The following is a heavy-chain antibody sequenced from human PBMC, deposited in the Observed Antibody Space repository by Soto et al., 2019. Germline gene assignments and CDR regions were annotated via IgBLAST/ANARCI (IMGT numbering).Heavy chain of an antibody. CDR1: GFTFSSYA. V-gene: IGHV3-23*01. CDR2: ISGSGGST. J-gene: IGHJ3*02. Sequence: GGSLRLSCAASGFTFSSYAMSWVRQAPGKGLEWVSAISGSGGSTYYADSVKGRFTISRDNSKNTLYLQMNSLRAEDTAVYYCAKKTGYCSSTSCYGGSDAFDIWGQGTMVTVSS. D-gene: IGHD2-2*01. CDR3: AKKTGYCSSTSCYGGSDAFDI.